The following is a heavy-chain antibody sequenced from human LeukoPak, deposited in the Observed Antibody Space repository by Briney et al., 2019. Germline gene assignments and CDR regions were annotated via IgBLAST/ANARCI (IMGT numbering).Heavy chain of an antibody. J-gene: IGHJ5*02. CDR1: GGSISSYS. D-gene: IGHD6-13*01. CDR3: ATTLGYGWFDP. Sequence: PSETLSLACTVSGGSISSYSLSWIRQPAGKGLEWIGVIDTSGSTNCNPSLQSRVTMSVDTSKNQFSLRLSSVTAADTAVYYCATTLGYGWFDPWGQGTLVTVSS. CDR2: IDTSGST. V-gene: IGHV4-4*07.